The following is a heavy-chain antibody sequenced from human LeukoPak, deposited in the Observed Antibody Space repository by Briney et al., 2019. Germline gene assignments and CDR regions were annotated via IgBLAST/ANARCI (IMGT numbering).Heavy chain of an antibody. D-gene: IGHD6-19*01. J-gene: IGHJ6*03. Sequence: GGSLRLSCAASGSSVSSNSMSWVRQAPGKGLECVSIIYSRDVTSYADSVKDRFTISRDSDKNTLFLQMDSLRSDDTAVYYCARVLAAIALRDYHYVDVWGKGTTVTVSS. CDR1: GSSVSSNS. CDR3: ARVLAAIALRDYHYVDV. V-gene: IGHV3-53*01. CDR2: IYSRDVT.